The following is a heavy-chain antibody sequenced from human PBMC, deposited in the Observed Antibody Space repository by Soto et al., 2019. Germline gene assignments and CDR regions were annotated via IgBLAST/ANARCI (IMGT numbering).Heavy chain of an antibody. CDR3: ASRRSFYYDMDV. V-gene: IGHV1-69*01. J-gene: IGHJ6*02. CDR2: VIPGLSIT. D-gene: IGHD2-15*01. Sequence: QVQLVQSGAEVKKTGSSVTVSCKASGGTFSSYTISWVRQAPGQGLEWMGGVIPGLSITNYAQKFQDRVTITADESTTTAYMELSSLRSEDTAVYYCASRRSFYYDMDVWGQGTPVTVSS. CDR1: GGTFSSYT.